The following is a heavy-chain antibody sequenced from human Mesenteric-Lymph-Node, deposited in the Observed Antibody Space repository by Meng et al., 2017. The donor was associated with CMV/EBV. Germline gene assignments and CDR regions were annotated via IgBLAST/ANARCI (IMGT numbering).Heavy chain of an antibody. D-gene: IGHD2-21*01. V-gene: IGHV3-9*01. CDR1: GFTFDSHV. J-gene: IGHJ4*02. CDR3: ARGYSPGNY. Sequence: SLKISCAASGFTFDSHVMHWVRQAPGKGLEWVSGISWHSVNIGYADSVKGRFTISRDNAKNSLLLQMNSLRAEDTAVYYCARGYSPGNYWGQGTMVTVSS. CDR2: ISWHSVNI.